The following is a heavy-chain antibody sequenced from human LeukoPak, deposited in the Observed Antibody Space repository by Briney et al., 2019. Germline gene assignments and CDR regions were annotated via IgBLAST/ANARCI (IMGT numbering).Heavy chain of an antibody. D-gene: IGHD5-18*01. CDR3: ARDRGYSYGYSPYGWSSLDP. V-gene: IGHV1-69*13. J-gene: IGHJ5*02. CDR2: IIPIFGTA. Sequence: SVKVSCTASGGTFSSYAISWVRQAPGQGLEWMGGIIPIFGTANYAQKFQGRVTITADESTSTAYMELSSLRSEDTAVYYCARDRGYSYGYSPYGWSSLDPWGQGTLVTVSS. CDR1: GGTFSSYA.